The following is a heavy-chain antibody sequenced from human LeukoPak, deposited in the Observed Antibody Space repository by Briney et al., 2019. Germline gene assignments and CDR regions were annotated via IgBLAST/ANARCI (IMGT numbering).Heavy chain of an antibody. D-gene: IGHD5-24*01. Sequence: PSETLSLTCTVSGGSISRYYWSWIRQPPGKGLEWIGYKDYSGSTNYNPSLKSRVTISVDTSKNQFSLKLSSVTAADTAVYYCARDRGDGYDYWGQGTLVTVSS. J-gene: IGHJ4*02. CDR2: KDYSGST. CDR3: ARDRGDGYDY. CDR1: GGSISRYY. V-gene: IGHV4-59*01.